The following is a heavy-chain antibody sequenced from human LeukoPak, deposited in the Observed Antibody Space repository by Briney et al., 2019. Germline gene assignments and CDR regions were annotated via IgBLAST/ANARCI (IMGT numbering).Heavy chain of an antibody. Sequence: SETLSLTCTVSGGSISSSSYYWDWIRQPPGEGLEWIGSIYYSGSTYYNPSLKSRVTVSVDTSKNQFSLKLTSVTAADTAVYYCAAFLLQQINVFDIWGQGTMVTVSS. V-gene: IGHV4-39*07. D-gene: IGHD1-1*01. CDR3: AAFLLQQINVFDI. CDR2: IYYSGST. J-gene: IGHJ3*02. CDR1: GGSISSSSYY.